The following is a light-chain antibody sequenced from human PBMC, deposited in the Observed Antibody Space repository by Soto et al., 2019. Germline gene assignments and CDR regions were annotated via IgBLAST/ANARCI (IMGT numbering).Light chain of an antibody. CDR2: GAS. CDR3: QQYNNWPTLA. Sequence: EIVMKQSPATLSVSPGERATLSCRASQSVSSNLAGYQQKPGQAPRLLIYGASTKATGIPARFSGSGSGTEFTLTISSLRCEDFAVYYCQQYNNWPTLALGGGTKVAIK. CDR1: QSVSSN. V-gene: IGKV3-15*01. J-gene: IGKJ4*01.